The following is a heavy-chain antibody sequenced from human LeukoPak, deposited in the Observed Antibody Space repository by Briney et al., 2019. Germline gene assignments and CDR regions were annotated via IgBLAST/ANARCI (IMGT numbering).Heavy chain of an antibody. CDR1: GFTFSTYA. D-gene: IGHD1-26*01. CDR3: AKDQGDYFDY. J-gene: IGHJ4*02. V-gene: IGHV3-23*01. CDR2: ISGSGSDT. Sequence: GESLRLSCAASGFTFSTYAMSWARQAPGKGLEWVSAISGSGSDTYYADSVKGRFTVSRDNSKNTLFLQMNSLRAEDTAVYYCAKDQGDYFDYWGQGTLVTVSS.